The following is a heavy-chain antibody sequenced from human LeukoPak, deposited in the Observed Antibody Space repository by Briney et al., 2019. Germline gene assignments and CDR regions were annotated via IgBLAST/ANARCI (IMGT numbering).Heavy chain of an antibody. CDR2: INPDDGST. V-gene: IGHV3-74*01. CDR1: GFTFRKYW. CDR3: LTIVETDIEAFDT. D-gene: IGHD2-21*01. Sequence: PGGSLRLSCAASGFTFRKYWLHWVRQAPGKGLVWVSRINPDDGSTSYADSVKGRFTTSRDNAKSTLYLQMNSLRAEDTAVYYCLTIVETDIEAFDTWGQGTKVTVSS. J-gene: IGHJ3*02.